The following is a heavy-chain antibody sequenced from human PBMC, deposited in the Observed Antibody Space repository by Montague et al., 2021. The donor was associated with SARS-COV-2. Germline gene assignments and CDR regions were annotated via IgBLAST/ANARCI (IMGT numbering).Heavy chain of an antibody. V-gene: IGHV3-23*01. D-gene: IGHD3-10*01. CDR3: AKGKVITMVRGVTPFDY. CDR1: GYTFSSYA. Sequence: SLRLSCAASGYTFSSYAMSWVRQAPGKGLEWVSGISASGGNTYHAASVKGRFTISRDNSKNTLYLQMSGLKGEDTATYYCAKGKVITMVRGVTPFDYWSQGTLVTVSS. CDR2: ISASGGNT. J-gene: IGHJ4*02.